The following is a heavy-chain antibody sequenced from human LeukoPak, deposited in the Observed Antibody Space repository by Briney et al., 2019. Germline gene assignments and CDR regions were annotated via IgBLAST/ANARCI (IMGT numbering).Heavy chain of an antibody. CDR3: ARLSYSSGWYYFDY. V-gene: IGHV4-34*01. J-gene: IGHJ4*02. Sequence: GSLRLSCAASGFTVSSNYMSWIRQPPGKGLEWIGEINHSGSTNYNPSLKSRVTISVDTSKNQFSLKLSSVTAADTAVYYCARLSYSSGWYYFDYWGQGTLVTVSS. CDR1: GFTVSSNY. CDR2: INHSGST. D-gene: IGHD6-19*01.